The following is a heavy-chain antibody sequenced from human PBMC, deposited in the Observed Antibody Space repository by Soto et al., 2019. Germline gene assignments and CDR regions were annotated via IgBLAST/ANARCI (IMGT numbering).Heavy chain of an antibody. CDR1: GGSISSYS. CDR2: IYYSGST. Sequence: LSLTCSVSGGSISSYSWGWIRHPPGKGLEWIGNIYYSGSTNYNPSLKSRVTKAVDTSKNQSSLKLIPATAADTAAYYRERGLGPREFAPSGQGTLVSASS. D-gene: IGHD3-10*01. V-gene: IGHV4-59*01. CDR3: ERGLGPREFAP. J-gene: IGHJ5*02.